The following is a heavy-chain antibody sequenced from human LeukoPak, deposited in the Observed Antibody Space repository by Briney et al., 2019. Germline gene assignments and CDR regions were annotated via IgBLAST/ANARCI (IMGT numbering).Heavy chain of an antibody. Sequence: SQTLSLTCTVSGGSISSGDYYWSWIRQPPGKGLEWIGYIYYSGSTYYNPSLKSRVTISVDTSKNQFSLKLSSVTAADTAVYYCARAVPYYYYGMDVWGQGTTVTVSS. CDR2: IYYSGST. V-gene: IGHV4-30-4*08. CDR1: GGSISSGDYY. J-gene: IGHJ6*02. D-gene: IGHD6-6*01. CDR3: ARAVPYYYYGMDV.